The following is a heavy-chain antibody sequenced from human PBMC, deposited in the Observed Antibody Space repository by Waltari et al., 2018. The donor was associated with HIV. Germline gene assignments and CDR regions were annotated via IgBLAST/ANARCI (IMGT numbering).Heavy chain of an antibody. CDR1: GGSISSSSYY. CDR3: ARPLYYDFWSGYYGDMDV. V-gene: IGHV4-39*01. D-gene: IGHD3-3*01. Sequence: QLQLQESGPGLVKPSETLSLTCTVSGGSISSSSYYWGWIRQPPGKGLEWIGSIYYSGSTYYNPSLKSRVTISVDTSKNQFSLKLSSVTAADTAVYYCARPLYYDFWSGYYGDMDVWGQGTTVTVSS. J-gene: IGHJ6*02. CDR2: IYYSGST.